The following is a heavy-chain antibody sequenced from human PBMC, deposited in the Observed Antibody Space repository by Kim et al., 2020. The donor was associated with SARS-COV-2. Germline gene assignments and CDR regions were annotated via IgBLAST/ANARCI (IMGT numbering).Heavy chain of an antibody. Sequence: ASVKVSCKASGYTFTSYGISWVRQAPGQGLEWMGWISAYNGNTNYAQKLQGRVTMTTDTSTSTAYMELRSLRSDDTAVYYCARGRGVRGVIPGSWFDPWGQGTLVTVSS. V-gene: IGHV1-18*01. CDR1: GYTFTSYG. CDR2: ISAYNGNT. D-gene: IGHD3-10*01. CDR3: ARGRGVRGVIPGSWFDP. J-gene: IGHJ5*02.